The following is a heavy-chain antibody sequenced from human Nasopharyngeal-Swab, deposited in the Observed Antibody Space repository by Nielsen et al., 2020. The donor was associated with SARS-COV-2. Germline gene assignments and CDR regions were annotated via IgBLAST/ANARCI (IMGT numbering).Heavy chain of an antibody. V-gene: IGHV3-30-3*01. D-gene: IGHD5-18*01. CDR3: TRDLAFPDTAMNIHLGY. Sequence: GKGQERVAVISYDGSNKYYADSVKGRFTIFRDNSKNTLYLQMNSLRAEDTAVYYCTRDLAFPDTAMNIHLGYWGQGALVTVSS. CDR2: ISYDGSNK. J-gene: IGHJ4*02.